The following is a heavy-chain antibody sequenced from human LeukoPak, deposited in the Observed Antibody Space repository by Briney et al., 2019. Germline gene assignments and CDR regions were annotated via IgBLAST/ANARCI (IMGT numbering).Heavy chain of an antibody. CDR2: INPNSGGT. CDR3: ARARNYCSGGSCYYFDY. CDR1: GYTFTGCY. Sequence: ASVKVSCKASGYTFTGCYMHWVRQAPGQGLEWMGRINPNSGGTNYAQKFQGRVTMTRDTSISTAYMELSRLRSDDTAVYYCARARNYCSGGSCYYFDYWGQGTLVTVSS. D-gene: IGHD2-15*01. J-gene: IGHJ4*02. V-gene: IGHV1-2*06.